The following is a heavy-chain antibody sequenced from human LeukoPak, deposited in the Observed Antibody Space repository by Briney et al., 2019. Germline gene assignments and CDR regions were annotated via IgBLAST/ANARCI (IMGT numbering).Heavy chain of an antibody. D-gene: IGHD4-17*01. Sequence: PSGTLSLTCAVSGGSISSNNWWSWVRQPPGKGLEWIGEIYHSGSTKYNPSLNSRVTISLDKSKKQFSLKVSSVTAADTAVYYCARASHDYGDYSHFDYWGQGTLVTVSS. J-gene: IGHJ4*02. CDR2: IYHSGST. CDR3: ARASHDYGDYSHFDY. V-gene: IGHV4-4*02. CDR1: GGSISSNNW.